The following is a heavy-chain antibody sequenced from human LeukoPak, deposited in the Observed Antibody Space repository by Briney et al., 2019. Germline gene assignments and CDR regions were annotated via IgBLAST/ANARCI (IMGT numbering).Heavy chain of an antibody. Sequence: GSLRLSCAVSGFTFSDYAMSWVRQAPGKGLEWVSGISGSGAYSYYADSVKGRFTISRDNSKNTLYMQMNSLRAADTAVYYCAKGLAYTGYDYWFDAWGQGTLVTVPS. CDR3: AKGLAYTGYDYWFDA. D-gene: IGHD5-12*01. CDR2: ISGSGAYS. CDR1: GFTFSDYA. V-gene: IGHV3-23*01. J-gene: IGHJ5*02.